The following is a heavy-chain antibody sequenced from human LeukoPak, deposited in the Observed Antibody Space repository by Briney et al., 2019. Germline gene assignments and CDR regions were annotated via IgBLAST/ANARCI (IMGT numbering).Heavy chain of an antibody. J-gene: IGHJ5*02. CDR3: ARFSGGGQSGYSYGNWFDP. Sequence: SETLSLTCAVSGGSISSSNWWSWVRQPPGKGLEWIGEIYHSGSTNYNPSPKSRVTISVDKSKNQFSLKLSSVTAADTAVYYCARFSGGGQSGYSYGNWFDPWGQGTLVTVSS. CDR1: GGSISSSNW. V-gene: IGHV4-4*02. CDR2: IYHSGST. D-gene: IGHD5-18*01.